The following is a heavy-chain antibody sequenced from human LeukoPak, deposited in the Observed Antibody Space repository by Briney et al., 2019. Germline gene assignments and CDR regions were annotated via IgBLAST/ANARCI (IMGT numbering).Heavy chain of an antibody. CDR1: GFTFSRYA. CDR3: AKDLFLVANGVSSPPDY. J-gene: IGHJ4*02. V-gene: IGHV3-23*01. D-gene: IGHD2-8*01. Sequence: GGSLRLSCAASGFTFSRYAMSWVRQAAGKGLEWVSTISSTGAGTYYADSVKGRFTISRDNSKNTLYLQMNSLRAEDTALYYCAKDLFLVANGVSSPPDYWGQGTLVTVSS. CDR2: ISSTGAGT.